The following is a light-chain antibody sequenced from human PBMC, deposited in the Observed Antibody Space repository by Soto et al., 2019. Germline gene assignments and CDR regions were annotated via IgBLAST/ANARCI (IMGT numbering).Light chain of an antibody. CDR2: GAS. V-gene: IGKV3-20*01. Sequence: EIVLTQSPGTLSLSPGERATLSCRASQSVSSSFLAWYQQRPGQAPRLLIFGASYRATGIPDRFSGSGSGLASTITISVLEPDVLAGYYCQHYGNSPQEYTFGPGTIGDS. J-gene: IGKJ3*01. CDR1: QSVSSSF. CDR3: QHYGNSPQEYT.